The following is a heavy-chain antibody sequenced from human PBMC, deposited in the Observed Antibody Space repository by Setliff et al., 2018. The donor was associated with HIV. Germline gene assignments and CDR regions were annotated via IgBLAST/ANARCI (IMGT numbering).Heavy chain of an antibody. D-gene: IGHD3-9*01. V-gene: IGHV4-31*03. CDR2: MYHSGST. CDR1: GVSITTDGYY. J-gene: IGHJ2*01. CDR3: ARQLYDVLTGTYWYFDL. Sequence: SETLSLTCSVSGVSITTDGYYWSWIRHYPGKGLEWIGYMYHSGSTYYNASLASRLIMSLDPSKNQFSLKLNSMTAADTAMYYCARQLYDVLTGTYWYFDLWGRGTLVTVSS.